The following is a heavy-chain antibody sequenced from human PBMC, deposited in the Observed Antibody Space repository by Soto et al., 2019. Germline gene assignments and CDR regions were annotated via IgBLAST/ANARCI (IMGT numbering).Heavy chain of an antibody. Sequence: PKTLSLTCAVYVGSCSGYYWSWIRQPPGKGLEWIGEINHSGSTNYNPSLKSRVTISVDTSKNQFSLKLSSVTAADTAVYYCATRGYSGYGRFDPWGQGTLVTVSS. CDR2: INHSGST. J-gene: IGHJ5*02. CDR3: ATRGYSGYGRFDP. V-gene: IGHV4-34*01. D-gene: IGHD5-12*01. CDR1: VGSCSGYY.